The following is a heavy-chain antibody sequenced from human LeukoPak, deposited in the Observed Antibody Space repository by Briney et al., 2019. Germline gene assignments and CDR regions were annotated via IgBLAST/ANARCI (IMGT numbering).Heavy chain of an antibody. CDR3: ARDRLYDIVTGPFDS. J-gene: IGHJ4*02. V-gene: IGHV4-4*07. CDR1: GGSISSYY. CDR2: IYDSGST. Sequence: SETLFLTCTVSGGSISSYYWSWIRQPAGKGLECIGRIYDSGSTHYNPSLKSRVTMSVDTSKNQFSLKLNSVTAADTAVYYCARDRLYDIVTGPFDSWGQGTLVTVSS. D-gene: IGHD3-9*01.